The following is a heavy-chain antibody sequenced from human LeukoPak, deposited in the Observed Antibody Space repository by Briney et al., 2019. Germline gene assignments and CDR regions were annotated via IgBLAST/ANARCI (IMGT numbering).Heavy chain of an antibody. CDR3: AREGPSRALDY. CDR2: FDPEDGET. V-gene: IGHV1-24*01. Sequence: ASVKVSCKVSGYTLTVLSMHWVRQAPGKGLEWMGGFDPEDGETIYAQKFQGRVTITRDTSASTAYMELSSLRSEDTAVYYCAREGPSRALDYWGQGTLVTVSS. CDR1: GYTLTVLS. J-gene: IGHJ4*02.